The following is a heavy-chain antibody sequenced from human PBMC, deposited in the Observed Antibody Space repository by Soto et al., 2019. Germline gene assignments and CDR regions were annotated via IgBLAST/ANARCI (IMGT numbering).Heavy chain of an antibody. D-gene: IGHD1-20*01. CDR1: GADINSGGFT. J-gene: IGHJ6*02. V-gene: IGHV4-31*03. Sequence: NLSLTCSVSGADINSGGFTWTWIRQHAGKGLEWLGYISHSGSTDYNPSLKSRLSISGDTSKNHFSLTLTSVTAADAAVYYFSTIAVSAYLDVRAQDNTVPVSS. CDR2: ISHSGST. CDR3: STIAVSAYLDV.